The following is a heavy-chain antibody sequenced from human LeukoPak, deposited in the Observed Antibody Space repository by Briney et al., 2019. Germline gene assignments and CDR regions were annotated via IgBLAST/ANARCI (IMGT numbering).Heavy chain of an antibody. CDR2: INPNSGGT. Sequence: ASVTVSFKASGYTFTVYYMHWVRQAPGQGLEWMGWINPNSGGTNYAQKFQGRVTMTRDTSISTAYMELSRLRSDDTAVYHCARVVAAAARRYYFDYWGQGTLVTVSS. V-gene: IGHV1-2*02. CDR3: ARVVAAAARRYYFDY. CDR1: GYTFTVYY. J-gene: IGHJ4*02. D-gene: IGHD6-13*01.